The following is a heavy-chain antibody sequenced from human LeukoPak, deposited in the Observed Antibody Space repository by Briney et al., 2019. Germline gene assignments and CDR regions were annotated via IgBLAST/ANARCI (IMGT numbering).Heavy chain of an antibody. CDR1: GGSISSSSYY. D-gene: IGHD3-22*01. CDR3: ARLRITMIVVVIGGDAFDI. Sequence: SETLSLTCTVSGGSISSSSYYWGWIRQPPGKGLEWIGSIYYSGSTYYNPSLKSRVTISVDTSKNQFSLKLSSVTAADTAVYYCARLRITMIVVVIGGDAFDIWGQGTMVTVSS. V-gene: IGHV4-39*01. J-gene: IGHJ3*02. CDR2: IYYSGST.